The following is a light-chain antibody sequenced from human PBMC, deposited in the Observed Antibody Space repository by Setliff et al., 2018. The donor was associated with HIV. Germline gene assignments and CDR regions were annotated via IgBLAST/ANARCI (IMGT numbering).Light chain of an antibody. CDR3: QQSYNTPRT. V-gene: IGKV1-39*01. CDR2: ASS. J-gene: IGKJ1*01. CDR1: QNITKY. Sequence: DIQMTQSPSSLSASVGDRVTVSCRASQNITKYLNWYQQKPGKAPKFLIYASSSLQSGVPSRFSGSGSGTDFTLSIRNLQPEDSATYFCQQSYNTPRTFGQGTKVDIK.